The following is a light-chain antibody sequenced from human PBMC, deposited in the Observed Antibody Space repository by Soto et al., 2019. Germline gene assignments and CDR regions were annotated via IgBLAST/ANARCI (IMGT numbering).Light chain of an antibody. Sequence: QSVLTQPPSASGTPGQRVTISCSGSSSNIGSNTDNWYQQLPGTAPKLPIDRNNQRPSGVPGRFSGSKSGTSTSLAISGLQSGDVADYYCAAGDDSLNGLVFGGGIKLTVL. J-gene: IGLJ2*01. V-gene: IGLV1-44*01. CDR1: SSNIGSNT. CDR2: RNN. CDR3: AAGDDSLNGLV.